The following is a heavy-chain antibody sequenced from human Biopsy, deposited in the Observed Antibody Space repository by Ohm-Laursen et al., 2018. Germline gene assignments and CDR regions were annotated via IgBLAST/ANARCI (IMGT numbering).Heavy chain of an antibody. CDR1: GYSISSGYY. Sequence: SETLSLTCAVSGYSISSGYYWGWIRQPPGKGLEWIGSIYHSGSTYYNPSLKSRVTISVDTSKNQFSLKLSSVTAADTAGYYCARGQALKSFDHWGQGTLVTASS. V-gene: IGHV4-38-2*01. J-gene: IGHJ4*02. CDR3: ARGQALKSFDH. CDR2: IYHSGST.